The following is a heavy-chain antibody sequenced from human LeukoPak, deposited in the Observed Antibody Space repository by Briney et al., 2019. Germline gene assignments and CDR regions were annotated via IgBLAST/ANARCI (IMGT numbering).Heavy chain of an antibody. CDR2: INPSGGST. CDR3: ARDPSGSWQWFDY. Sequence: ASVKVSCKASGYTITRYYMHWVRQAPGQGLEWMGVINPSGGSTTYAQKFQGRVTMTRDTSMSTVYMELSSLRSEDTAVYYCARDPSGSWQWFDYWGQGTLVTVSS. D-gene: IGHD1-26*01. J-gene: IGHJ4*02. V-gene: IGHV1-46*01. CDR1: GYTITRYY.